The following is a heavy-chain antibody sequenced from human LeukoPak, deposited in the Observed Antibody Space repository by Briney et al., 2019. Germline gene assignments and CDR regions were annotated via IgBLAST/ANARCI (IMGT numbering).Heavy chain of an antibody. CDR2: ISGSGGST. CDR3: AKDKIFGVVKMYYFDY. CDR1: GFTFSSYA. J-gene: IGHJ4*02. V-gene: IGHV3-23*01. Sequence: PGRSLRLSCAASGFTFSSYAMSWVRQAPGKGLEWVSAISGSGGSTYYADSVKGRFTISRDNSKNTLYLQMNSLRAEDTAVYYCAKDKIFGVVKMYYFDYWGQGTLVTVSS. D-gene: IGHD3-3*01.